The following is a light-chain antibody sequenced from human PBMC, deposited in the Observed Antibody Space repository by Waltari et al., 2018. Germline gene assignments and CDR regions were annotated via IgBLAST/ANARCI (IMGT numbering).Light chain of an antibody. CDR3: ATWDDSLSGVV. J-gene: IGLJ2*01. CDR1: RSNIGRHD. Sequence: QTVLTPPPSASGTPGQRVTISCSGSRSNIGRHDVHLYPQFPGTAPKPLLNTSNQRPSGVPDRFSGSKSGTSASLAISGLRSEDEAHYYCATWDDSLSGVVFGGGTKLTVL. V-gene: IGLV1-47*01. CDR2: TSN.